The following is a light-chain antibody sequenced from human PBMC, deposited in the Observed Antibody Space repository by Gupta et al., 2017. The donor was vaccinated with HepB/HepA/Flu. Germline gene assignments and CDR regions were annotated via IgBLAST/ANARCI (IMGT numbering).Light chain of an antibody. CDR2: GDH. V-gene: IGLV1-44*01. CDR1: RSNIGRRP. Sequence: QSVLTQPPSVSGTPGQRVTISCSGSRSNIGRRPVNWFQQLPGTAPKLLIYGDHQRPSGGPARFSGSKSGTSASLAISGLQSEDEADYYCATWDDGLNGYVFGTGTKVTVL. CDR3: ATWDDGLNGYV. J-gene: IGLJ1*01.